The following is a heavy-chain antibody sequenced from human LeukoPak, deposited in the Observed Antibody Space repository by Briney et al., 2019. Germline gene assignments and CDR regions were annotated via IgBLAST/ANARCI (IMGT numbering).Heavy chain of an antibody. CDR2: IKQDGSEK. CDR1: GFTFSSHW. J-gene: IGHJ4*02. D-gene: IGHD6-13*01. Sequence: GGSLRLSCAASGFTFSSHWMSWVRQAPGKGLEWVANIKQDGSEKYYVDSVKGRFTISRDNAKNSLYLQMNSLRAEDTAVYYCARGSSSWLPSYYLDYWGQGTLVTVSS. CDR3: ARGSSSWLPSYYLDY. V-gene: IGHV3-7*01.